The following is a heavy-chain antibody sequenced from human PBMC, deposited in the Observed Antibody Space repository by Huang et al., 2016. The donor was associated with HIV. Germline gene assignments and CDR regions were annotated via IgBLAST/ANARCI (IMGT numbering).Heavy chain of an antibody. CDR2: ISGSSGTI. CDR1: GFTFSNYA. V-gene: IGHV3-23*01. D-gene: IGHD5-12*01. Sequence: EVQLWESGGTLVQPGGSLRLSCGASGFTFSNYAMSWVRQAPGKGLELVSFISGSSGTIYDADSVKGRFTISRDNVKKTVYLQMNSLRVEDAAVYYCAKDRGDGYSGYDYDYWGQGTLVTVSS. CDR3: AKDRGDGYSGYDYDY. J-gene: IGHJ4*02.